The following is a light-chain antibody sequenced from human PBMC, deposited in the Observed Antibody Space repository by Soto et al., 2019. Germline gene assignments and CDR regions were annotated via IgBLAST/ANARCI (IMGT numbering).Light chain of an antibody. V-gene: IGKV2-30*01. CDR3: MQGTHWAKT. J-gene: IGKJ2*01. CDR1: QSLVYSDGNTS. CDR2: KVS. Sequence: DVVMTQSPLSLPVTLGQPASISCSTSQSLVYSDGNTSLNWFQQRPGHSPRRLMYKVSNRDSGVPDRFSGSGSGTDCTLKISRVEAEDVGVYYCMQGTHWAKTFGQGTKLEI.